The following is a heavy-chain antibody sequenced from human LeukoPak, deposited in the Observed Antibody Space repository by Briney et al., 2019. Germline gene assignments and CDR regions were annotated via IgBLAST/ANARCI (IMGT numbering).Heavy chain of an antibody. V-gene: IGHV3-53*01. CDR2: IYSGGST. J-gene: IGHJ4*02. CDR3: ARVSQWLLDH. CDR1: GFTVSSSY. D-gene: IGHD6-19*01. Sequence: GGSLRLSCAASGFTVSSSYMSWVRQAPGKGLEWVSVIYSGGSTYYADSVKGRFTISRDNSKNTLYLQMNSLRVEDTAFYYCARVSQWLLDHWGQGTLVFVYS.